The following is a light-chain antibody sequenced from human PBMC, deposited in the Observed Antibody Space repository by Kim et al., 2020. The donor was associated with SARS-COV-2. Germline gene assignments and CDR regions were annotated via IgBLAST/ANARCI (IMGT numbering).Light chain of an antibody. CDR3: QQYDSIPHT. J-gene: IGKJ2*01. CDR1: QSVSTRY. Sequence: LSPGERSTPSCRASQSVSTRYLAWCQQKPGQAPRLLIYGTSNRATGIPDRFSGSGSGTDFTLTISRLEPEDFAVYFCQQYDSIPHTFGQGTKLEIK. V-gene: IGKV3-20*01. CDR2: GTS.